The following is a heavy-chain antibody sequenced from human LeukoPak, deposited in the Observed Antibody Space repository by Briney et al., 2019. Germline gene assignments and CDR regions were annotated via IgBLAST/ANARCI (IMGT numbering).Heavy chain of an antibody. CDR3: ARDIVRYCSSTSCQGSYYYYYMDV. V-gene: IGHV3-21*01. D-gene: IGHD2-2*01. CDR2: ISSSSSYI. CDR1: GFTFSSYS. Sequence: PGGSLRLSCAASGFTFSSYSMNWVRQAPGKGLEWVSSISSSSSYIYYADSVKGRFTISRDNAKNSLYLQMNSLRAEDTAVYYCARDIVRYCSSTSCQGSYYYYYMDVWAKGPRSPSP. J-gene: IGHJ6*03.